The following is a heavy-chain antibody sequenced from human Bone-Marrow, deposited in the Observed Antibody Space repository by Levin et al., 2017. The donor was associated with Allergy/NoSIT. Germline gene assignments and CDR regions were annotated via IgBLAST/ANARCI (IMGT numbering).Heavy chain of an antibody. CDR1: GGTFSSYA. V-gene: IGHV1-69*13. D-gene: IGHD3-22*01. J-gene: IGHJ4*02. CDR3: ASDRNYYDSSGY. CDR2: IIPIFGTA. Sequence: PAASVKVSCKASGGTFSSYAISWVRQAPGQGLEWMGGIIPIFGTANYAQKFQGRVTITADESTSTAYMELSSLRSEDTAVYYCASDRNYYDSSGYWGQGTLVTVSS.